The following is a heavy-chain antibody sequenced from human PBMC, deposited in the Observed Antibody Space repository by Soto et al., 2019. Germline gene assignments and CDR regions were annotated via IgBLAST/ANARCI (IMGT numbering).Heavy chain of an antibody. V-gene: IGHV4-31*03. D-gene: IGHD3-22*01. Sequence: LSLNCTVSGGSISSVGYYWIWIRQHPGKGLEWIGYIYYSGSTYYNPSLKSRVTISVDTSKNQFSLKLSSVTAADTAVYYCAGDSSGYYRVYWGQGTLVTVSS. CDR2: IYYSGST. CDR1: GGSISSVGYY. J-gene: IGHJ4*02. CDR3: AGDSSGYYRVY.